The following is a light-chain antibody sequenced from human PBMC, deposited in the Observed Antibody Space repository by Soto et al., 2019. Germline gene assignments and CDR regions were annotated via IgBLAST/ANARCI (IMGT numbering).Light chain of an antibody. Sequence: QSVLTQPPSVSGAPGQRVTISCTGSSSNIGAGYDVHWYQQLPGTAPKLLIYGNSNRPSGVPDRFSGSKSGTSASLVITGLQAEDEADYYCQSYDSSLSGPVLFGGGTKLTVL. CDR2: GNS. CDR3: QSYDSSLSGPVL. CDR1: SSNIGAGYD. V-gene: IGLV1-40*01. J-gene: IGLJ2*01.